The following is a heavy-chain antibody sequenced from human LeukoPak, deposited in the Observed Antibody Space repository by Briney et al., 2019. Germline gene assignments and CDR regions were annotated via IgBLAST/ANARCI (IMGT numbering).Heavy chain of an antibody. CDR3: ARDPGWNHKTPIDY. V-gene: IGHV3-21*01. CDR1: GFTFSSYS. Sequence: GGSLRLSCAASGFTFSSYSMNWVRQAPGKGLEWVSSISSSSSYIYYADSVKGRFTISRDNAKNSLYLQMNSLRAEDTAVYYCARDPGWNHKTPIDYWGQGTLVTVSS. J-gene: IGHJ4*02. D-gene: IGHD1-14*01. CDR2: ISSSSSYI.